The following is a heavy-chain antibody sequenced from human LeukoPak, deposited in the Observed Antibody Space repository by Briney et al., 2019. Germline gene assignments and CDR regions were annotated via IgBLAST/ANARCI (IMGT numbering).Heavy chain of an antibody. CDR3: ARGRRRVVPGPPAGWFDP. CDR2: ISYDGSNK. CDR1: GFTFSSYA. Sequence: GGSLRLSCAASGFTFSSYAMHWVRQAPGKGLEWVAVISYDGSNKYYADSVKGRFTISRGNSKNTLYLQMNSLRAEDTAVYYCARGRRRVVPGPPAGWFDPWGQGTLVTVSS. J-gene: IGHJ5*02. D-gene: IGHD2-2*01. V-gene: IGHV3-30-3*01.